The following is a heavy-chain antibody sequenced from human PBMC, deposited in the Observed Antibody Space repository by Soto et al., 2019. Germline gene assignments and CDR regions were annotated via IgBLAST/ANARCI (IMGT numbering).Heavy chain of an antibody. Sequence: EVHLLESGGGLVQPGGSLRLSCAASGFTFSSYAMSWVRQAPGKGLEWVSAISGSGGSTYYADSVNGRFTISRDNSKNPRYLHMNSLRAEATAVYSCAKTPRSGYYSPYYCYGMEVWGQGTTVTVSS. J-gene: IGHJ6*02. D-gene: IGHD3-22*01. CDR1: GFTFSSYA. CDR2: ISGSGGST. V-gene: IGHV3-23*01. CDR3: AKTPRSGYYSPYYCYGMEV.